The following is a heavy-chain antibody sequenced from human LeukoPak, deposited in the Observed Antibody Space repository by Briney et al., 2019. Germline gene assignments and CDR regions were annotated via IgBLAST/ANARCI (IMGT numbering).Heavy chain of an antibody. Sequence: SETLSLTCTVSGGSISNFYWSWIRQPPGKGLEWIGYIHNSGSTKYNPSLKSRVTISVVTAKNQFSLKVSSVTAADTTVYYCARSPYYDSSGINFDYWGQGTLVTVSS. J-gene: IGHJ4*02. V-gene: IGHV4-59*01. D-gene: IGHD3-22*01. CDR1: GGSISNFY. CDR3: ARSPYYDSSGINFDY. CDR2: IHNSGST.